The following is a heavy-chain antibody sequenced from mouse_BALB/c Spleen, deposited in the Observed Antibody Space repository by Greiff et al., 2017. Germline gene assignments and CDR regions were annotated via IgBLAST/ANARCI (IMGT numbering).Heavy chain of an antibody. CDR3: AREVRRYAMDY. J-gene: IGHJ4*01. CDR2: INPYNGDT. V-gene: IGHV1-20*02. CDR1: GYSFTGYF. D-gene: IGHD2-14*01. Sequence: VQLKESGPELVKPGASVKISCKASGYSFTGYFMNWVMQSHGKSLEWIGRINPYNGDTFYNQKFKGKATLTVDKSSSTAHMELRSLASEDSAVYYCAREVRRYAMDYWGQGTSVTVSS.